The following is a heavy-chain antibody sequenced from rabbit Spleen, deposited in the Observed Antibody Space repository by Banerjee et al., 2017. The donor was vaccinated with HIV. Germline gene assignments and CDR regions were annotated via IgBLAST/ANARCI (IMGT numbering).Heavy chain of an antibody. CDR1: GIDFSSYYY. D-gene: IGHD1-1*01. Sequence: QSLEESGGGLVQPEGSLALTCKASGIDFSSYYYMCWDRQAPGKGLEWIGCIYAGSSGSTWYASWAKGRFTITKTSSTTVTLQMTSLTAADTATYFCARDLSGYFIRLDLWGPGTLVTVS. CDR3: ARDLSGYFIRLDL. J-gene: IGHJ3*01. V-gene: IGHV1S40*01. CDR2: IYAGSSGST.